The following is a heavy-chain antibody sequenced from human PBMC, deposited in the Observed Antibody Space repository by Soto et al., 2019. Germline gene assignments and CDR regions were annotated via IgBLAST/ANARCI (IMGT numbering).Heavy chain of an antibody. Sequence: EVQMLESGGGLVQPGGSLTLSCAASGFTFSTCAMSWVRQAPGKWLEWVSSIGANGLSKYYADSVKGRFTISRDNYKSTLDLQMNRLRGDDTAVYYCATYRRTAVTSEFWGQGVLVTVSS. J-gene: IGHJ4*02. CDR2: IGANGLSK. V-gene: IGHV3-23*01. CDR3: ATYRRTAVTSEF. CDR1: GFTFSTCA. D-gene: IGHD4-17*01.